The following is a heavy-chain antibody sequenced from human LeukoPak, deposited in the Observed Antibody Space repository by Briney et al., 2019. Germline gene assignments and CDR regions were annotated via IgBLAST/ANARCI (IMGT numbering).Heavy chain of an antibody. CDR3: AKGLRYSDN. V-gene: IGHV3-30*18. Sequence: GGSLRLFCAASGFTFSSYGMHWVRQAPGKGLEWVAVISYDGSNKYYADSVKGRFTISRDNSKNTLYLQMNSLRAEDTAVYYCAKGLRYSDNWGQGTLVTVSS. CDR2: ISYDGSNK. CDR1: GFTFSSYG. D-gene: IGHD3-9*01. J-gene: IGHJ4*02.